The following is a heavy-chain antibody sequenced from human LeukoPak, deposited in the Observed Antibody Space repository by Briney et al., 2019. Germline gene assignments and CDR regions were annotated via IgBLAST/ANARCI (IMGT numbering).Heavy chain of an antibody. CDR3: ARDYLGGNPDAFDI. V-gene: IGHV4-39*07. Sequence: PSETLSLICTVSGDSISSSSYYWGWIRQPPGKELEWIGSIYYSGSTYYNPSLNSRVTISVDTSKNQFSLKLSSVTAADTAVYYCARDYLGGNPDAFDIWGQGTMVTVSS. J-gene: IGHJ3*02. D-gene: IGHD4-23*01. CDR1: GDSISSSSYY. CDR2: IYYSGST.